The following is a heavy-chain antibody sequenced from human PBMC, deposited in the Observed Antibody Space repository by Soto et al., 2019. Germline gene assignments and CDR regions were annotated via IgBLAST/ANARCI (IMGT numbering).Heavy chain of an antibody. D-gene: IGHD2-8*01. J-gene: IGHJ4*02. CDR2: LIPIFGTA. CDR3: ARSMGLINFAY. CDR1: GGTFSSYA. Sequence: QVQLVQSGAEVKKPGSSLKVSCKASGGTFSSYAISWVRQAPGQGLEWMGGLIPIFGTANYAQKFQGRVTITADESTSTAYMELSRLRSEDTAVYYCARSMGLINFAYWGQGTLVTVSS. V-gene: IGHV1-69*01.